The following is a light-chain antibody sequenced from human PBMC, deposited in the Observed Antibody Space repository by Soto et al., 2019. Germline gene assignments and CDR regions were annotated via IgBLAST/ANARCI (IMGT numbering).Light chain of an antibody. CDR2: GAS. CDR3: QQYGSSPWT. V-gene: IGKV3-20*01. J-gene: IGKJ1*01. CDR1: QSVSSK. Sequence: EIVITQSPATLSVSPGERATLSCSASQSVSSKFAWYQQKPGQAPRLLIYGASSRATGIPDRFSGSGSGTDFTLTISRLEPEDFAVYYCQQYGSSPWTFGQGTKVDIK.